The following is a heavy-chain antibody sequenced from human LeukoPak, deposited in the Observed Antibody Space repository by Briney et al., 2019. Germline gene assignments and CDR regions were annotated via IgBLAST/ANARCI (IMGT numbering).Heavy chain of an antibody. V-gene: IGHV4-39*02. CDR1: NGSMTSDSYY. CDR3: ARLWIVATWFDA. D-gene: IGHD2-2*03. J-gene: IGHJ5*02. Sequence: SETLPLTCTVSNGSMTSDSYYWACVRQPPGKGLEWIGTIFYSGKTYYSASLKSRVTVSLDTSKKNFSLRLSSVTAADTAVYYCARLWIVATWFDAWGQGALVTVSS. CDR2: IFYSGKT.